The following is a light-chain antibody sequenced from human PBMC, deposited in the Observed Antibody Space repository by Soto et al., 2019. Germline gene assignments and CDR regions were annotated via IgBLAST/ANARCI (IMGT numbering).Light chain of an antibody. J-gene: IGLJ3*02. CDR2: EGN. CDR3: CSFAGSIAWV. CDR1: SSDVGSFDF. V-gene: IGLV2-23*01. Sequence: QSALTQPASVSASPGQSITISCTGISSDVGSFDFVSWYQQHLGKTPKLIIFEGNKRPSGVSNRFSGSQSGNTASLTISGLQTEDEADYHCCSFAGSIAWVFGGGTKLTVL.